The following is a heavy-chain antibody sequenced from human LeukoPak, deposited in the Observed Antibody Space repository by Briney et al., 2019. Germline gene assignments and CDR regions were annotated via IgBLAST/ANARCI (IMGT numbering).Heavy chain of an antibody. V-gene: IGHV1-69*13. CDR3: ARTSSIAAYWFDP. D-gene: IGHD6-6*01. CDR2: IIPIFGTA. CDR1: GGTFSSYA. Sequence: SVKVSCKASGGTFSSYAISWVRQAPGQGLEWMGGIIPIFGTANYAQKFQGRVTITADESTSTAYMELSSLRSEDTAAYYCARTSSIAAYWFDPWGQGTLVTVSS. J-gene: IGHJ5*02.